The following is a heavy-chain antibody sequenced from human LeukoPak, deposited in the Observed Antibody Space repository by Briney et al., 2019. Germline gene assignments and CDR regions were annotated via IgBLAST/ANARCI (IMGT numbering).Heavy chain of an antibody. CDR3: ARESGSDAFDI. CDR1: GYTFTKYG. Sequence: ASVKVSCKASGYTFTKYGVSWVRQAPGQGVEWRGWIIVYNGDIKYAQRGKGRVTMTTDTSTSTVYMELRSLRSDDTAVYYWARESGSDAFDIWGQGTMVTVSS. V-gene: IGHV1-18*01. J-gene: IGHJ3*02. CDR2: IIVYNGDI.